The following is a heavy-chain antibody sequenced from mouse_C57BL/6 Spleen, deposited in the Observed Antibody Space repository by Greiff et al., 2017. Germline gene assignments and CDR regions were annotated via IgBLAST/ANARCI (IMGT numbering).Heavy chain of an antibody. J-gene: IGHJ4*01. Sequence: VLLQQSGADLVKPGASVTISCKASGYAFSSYWMNWVHQRPGKALEWIGLIYPGDGDTNYNGKLKGKGTLTADKSSSTAYMQISSLTSEDSAVYFCARLRGYAMDDWGQGTSVTVSS. CDR3: ARLRGYAMDD. V-gene: IGHV1-80*01. CDR2: IYPGDGDT. CDR1: GYAFSSYW.